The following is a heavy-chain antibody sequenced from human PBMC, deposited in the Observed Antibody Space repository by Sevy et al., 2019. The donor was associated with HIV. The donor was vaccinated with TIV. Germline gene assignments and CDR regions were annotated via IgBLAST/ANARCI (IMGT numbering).Heavy chain of an antibody. J-gene: IGHJ4*02. D-gene: IGHD3-9*01. Sequence: GGSLRLACAASGFTFSDYYMSWIRQAPGKGLEWVSYIVGSGNTIYYADSVKGRFTISRDNAKNSLYLQMNSLRAEDTAVYYCARAPQYYDILTGYYPPDYWGQGTLVTVSS. CDR3: ARAPQYYDILTGYYPPDY. V-gene: IGHV3-11*01. CDR2: IVGSGNTI. CDR1: GFTFSDYY.